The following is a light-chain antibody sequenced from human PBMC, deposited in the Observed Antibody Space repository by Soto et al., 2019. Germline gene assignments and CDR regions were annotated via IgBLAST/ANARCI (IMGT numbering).Light chain of an antibody. J-gene: IGKJ1*01. CDR3: QQYNNWPQT. V-gene: IGKV3-15*01. CDR1: QSVSSN. Sequence: IVLTQSPGTLSLTPGERATLSCRASQSVSSNLAWYQQKPGQAPRLLIYGASTRATGIPARFSGSGSGTEFTLTISSLQSEDFAVYYCQQYNNWPQTFGQGTKVDI. CDR2: GAS.